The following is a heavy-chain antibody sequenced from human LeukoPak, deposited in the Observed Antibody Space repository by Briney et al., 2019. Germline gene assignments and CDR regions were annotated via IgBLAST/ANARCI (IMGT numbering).Heavy chain of an antibody. Sequence: SETLSLTCAVCGGSFSGYYWSWIRQPPGKGLEWIGEINHSGSTNYNPSLKSRVTISVDTSKNQLSLKLSSVTAADTAVYYCARSYGDYITGAYAFDVWGQGTMVTVSS. CDR3: ARSYGDYITGAYAFDV. CDR2: INHSGST. CDR1: GGSFSGYY. D-gene: IGHD4-17*01. J-gene: IGHJ3*01. V-gene: IGHV4-34*01.